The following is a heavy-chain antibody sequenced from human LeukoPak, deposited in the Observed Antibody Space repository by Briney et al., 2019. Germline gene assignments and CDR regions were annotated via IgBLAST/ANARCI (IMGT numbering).Heavy chain of an antibody. CDR2: IKEDGSDK. Sequence: GGSLRLSCAASGFTFSSYWMNWVRQAPGKGLEWVANIKEDGSDKYYVDSVKGRFTISRDNAKKSLYLQMNSLRAEDTAVFYCARDMHTYCGGDCAPDYWGQGTLVTVSS. V-gene: IGHV3-7*01. CDR3: ARDMHTYCGGDCAPDY. CDR1: GFTFSSYW. J-gene: IGHJ4*02. D-gene: IGHD2-21*02.